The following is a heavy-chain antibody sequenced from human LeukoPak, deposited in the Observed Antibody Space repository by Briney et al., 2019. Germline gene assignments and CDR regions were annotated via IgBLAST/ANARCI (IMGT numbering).Heavy chain of an antibody. D-gene: IGHD5-12*01. CDR2: MNPNSGNT. Sequence: GASVKVSCKASGYTFTSYGISWVRQATGQGLEWMGWMNPNSGNTGYAQKFQGRVTMTRNTSISTAYMELSSLRSEDTAVYYCARGIVATDGMDVWGQGTTVTVSS. V-gene: IGHV1-8*02. CDR3: ARGIVATDGMDV. J-gene: IGHJ6*02. CDR1: GYTFTSYG.